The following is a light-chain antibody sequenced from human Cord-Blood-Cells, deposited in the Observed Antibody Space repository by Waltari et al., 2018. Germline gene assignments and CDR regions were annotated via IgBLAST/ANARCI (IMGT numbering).Light chain of an antibody. V-gene: IGLV2-8*01. CDR3: SSYAGSNNWV. CDR1: SSDVGGYNY. J-gene: IGLJ3*02. CDR2: AVS. Sequence: QSALTQPPSASGSPGQSVTISCTGTSSDVGGYNYVSWYQQHPGKAPKLMINAVSKRPSGVPARFSGSKSGNTASLTVSGLQAEDEADYYCSSYAGSNNWVFGGGTKLTVL.